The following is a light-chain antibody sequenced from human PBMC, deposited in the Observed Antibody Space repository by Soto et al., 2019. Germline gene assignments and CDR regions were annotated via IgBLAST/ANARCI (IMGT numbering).Light chain of an antibody. CDR1: QSVSSSY. CDR3: QQYGSSPLT. V-gene: IGKV3-20*01. Sequence: EIVLTQSPGTLSLSPGERATLSCRASQSVSSSYLAWYQQKPGQAPRLLIYGASSRATGIPDRFSGSGSGTDFTIKISRLEPEDFAVYYCQQYGSSPLTFGPGTKVDIK. J-gene: IGKJ3*01. CDR2: GAS.